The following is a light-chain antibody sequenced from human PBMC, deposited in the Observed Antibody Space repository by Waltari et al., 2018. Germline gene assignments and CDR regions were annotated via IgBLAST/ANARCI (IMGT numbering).Light chain of an antibody. Sequence: IQMTQSPSSLSASVGDRVTITCRASQGVGNNSAWYQQRPGRIPELLICAAGTLQSGVQSRFSGGGSGTEFTFTITNLQPEDAATYYCQQYFSAEWSFGQGTKVEIK. CDR1: QGVGNN. V-gene: IGKV1-27*01. J-gene: IGKJ1*01. CDR2: AAG. CDR3: QQYFSAEWS.